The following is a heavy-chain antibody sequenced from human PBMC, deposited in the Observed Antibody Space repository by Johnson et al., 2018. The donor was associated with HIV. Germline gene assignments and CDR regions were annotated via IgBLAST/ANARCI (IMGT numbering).Heavy chain of an antibody. D-gene: IGHD6-6*01. CDR1: GFTFSSYA. CDR2: ISYDGSNK. Sequence: QVQLVESGGGVVQPGRSLRLSCAASGFTFSSYAMHWVRQAPGKGLEWVAVISYDGSNKNNADSVKGRFTISRDNSKNTLYLQMNSLRAEDTAVYYCARDFSSSSNAFDIWGQGTMVTVSS. V-gene: IGHV3-30*04. J-gene: IGHJ3*02. CDR3: ARDFSSSSNAFDI.